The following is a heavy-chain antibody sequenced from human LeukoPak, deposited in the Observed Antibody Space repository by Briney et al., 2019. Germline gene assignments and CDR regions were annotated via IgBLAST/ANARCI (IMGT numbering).Heavy chain of an antibody. D-gene: IGHD1-1*01. Sequence: SETLSLTCTVYGVSMSNYYCSWIRQPPGRGLEWIGCVSDSGKTNYNPPLRSRVTISVDTPKNQFSLKLSSVTAAETAVYYCTRVGRSLHWNPDYWGQGTLVTVSS. CDR1: GVSMSNYY. J-gene: IGHJ4*02. CDR3: TRVGRSLHWNPDY. CDR2: VSDSGKT. V-gene: IGHV4-59*01.